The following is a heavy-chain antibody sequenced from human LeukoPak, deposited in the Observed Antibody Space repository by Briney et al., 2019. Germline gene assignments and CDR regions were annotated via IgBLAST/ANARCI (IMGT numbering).Heavy chain of an antibody. J-gene: IGHJ6*02. D-gene: IGHD2-2*01. V-gene: IGHV1-3*01. Sequence: PEASVKVSCKASGYTFTSYAMHWVRQAPGQRLEWMGWINAGNGNTKYSQKFQGRVTITRDTSASTAYMELSSLRSEDTAVYYCAREASGGQYQPLTGYYYYGMDVWGQGTTVTVSS. CDR2: INAGNGNT. CDR3: AREASGGQYQPLTGYYYYGMDV. CDR1: GYTFTSYA.